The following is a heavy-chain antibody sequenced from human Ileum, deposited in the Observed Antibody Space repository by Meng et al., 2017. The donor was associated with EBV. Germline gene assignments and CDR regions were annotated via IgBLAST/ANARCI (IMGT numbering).Heavy chain of an antibody. CDR3: ARDLRVGGAFDY. V-gene: IGHV4-61*08. CDR2: VNYNGDS. J-gene: IGHJ4*02. Sequence: QVQPQQSGPGLVRPSETLYLTCTVSGASVTSSGYYWSWLRQSPGKGLEWLGYVNYNGDSTYNPSLKSRVTIFIDTSKKQFYLNLTSATAADTAIYYCARDLRVGGAFDYWGQGTLVTVSS. D-gene: IGHD1-26*01. CDR1: GASVTSSGYY.